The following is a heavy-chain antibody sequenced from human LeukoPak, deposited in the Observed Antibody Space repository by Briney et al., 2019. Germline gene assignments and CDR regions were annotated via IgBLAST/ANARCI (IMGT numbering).Heavy chain of an antibody. J-gene: IGHJ4*02. CDR3: ARTTTGYSSSWYFKLKGPYFDY. Sequence: SETLSLTCAVYGGSFSGYYWSWVRQPPGKGLEWIGEINHSGSTNYNPSLKSRVTISVDTSKNQFSLKLSSVTAADTAVYYCARTTTGYSSSWYFKLKGPYFDYWGQGTLVTVSS. CDR1: GGSFSGYY. D-gene: IGHD6-13*01. CDR2: INHSGST. V-gene: IGHV4-34*01.